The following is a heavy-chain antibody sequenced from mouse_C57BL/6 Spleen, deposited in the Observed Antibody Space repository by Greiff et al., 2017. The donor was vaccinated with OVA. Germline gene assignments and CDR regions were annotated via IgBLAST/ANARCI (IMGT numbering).Heavy chain of an antibody. V-gene: IGHV1-15*01. J-gene: IGHJ3*01. CDR1: GYTFTDYE. CDR2: IDPETGGT. Sequence: LVESGAELVRPGASVTLSCKASGYTFTDYEMHWVKQTPVHGLEWIGAIDPETGGTAYNQKVKGKAILTADKSSSTAYMELRSLTSEDSAVYYCTRDGYDVGGWFAYWGQGTLVTVSA. D-gene: IGHD2-2*01. CDR3: TRDGYDVGGWFAY.